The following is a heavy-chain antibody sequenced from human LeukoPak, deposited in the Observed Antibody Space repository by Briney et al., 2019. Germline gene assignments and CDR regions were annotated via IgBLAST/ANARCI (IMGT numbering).Heavy chain of an antibody. V-gene: IGHV4-4*07. Sequence: PSETLSLTCTVSAGSISSYYWTWIRQPAGEGLEWIGQIYSSGSTIYNPSLRSRVTLSVDTSKNQFSLKLTSVTAADTAVYYCAREDWDAATRNWYIDLWGRGTLVTVSS. CDR2: IYSSGST. D-gene: IGHD5-18*01. CDR3: AREDWDAATRNWYIDL. J-gene: IGHJ2*01. CDR1: AGSISSYY.